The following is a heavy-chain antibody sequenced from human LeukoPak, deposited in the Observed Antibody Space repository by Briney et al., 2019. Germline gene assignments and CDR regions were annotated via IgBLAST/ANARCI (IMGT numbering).Heavy chain of an antibody. V-gene: IGHV3-33*01. J-gene: IGHJ6*02. CDR2: IWYDGSDK. Sequence: PAGGSLRLSCAASVFTFNAYGMNWVRQAPGKGLEWVAIIWYDGSDKYYAESVKGRFTISRDNSKNTMYLQVNSLRAEDTAVYYCARVGCSGGSCLAYKYYAMDVWGQGTTVTVSS. D-gene: IGHD2-15*01. CDR3: ARVGCSGGSCLAYKYYAMDV. CDR1: VFTFNAYG.